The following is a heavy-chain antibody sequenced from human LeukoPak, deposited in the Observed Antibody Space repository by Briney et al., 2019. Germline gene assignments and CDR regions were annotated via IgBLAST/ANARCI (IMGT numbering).Heavy chain of an antibody. J-gene: IGHJ4*02. CDR3: ARGGAARGRFEN. D-gene: IGHD6-25*01. V-gene: IGHV3-7*01. CDR1: GFPFNVQT. CDR2: MREDGSEI. Sequence: GGSLRLSCVASGFPFNVQTMSWVRDAPGKGLDWVASMREDGSEINYVDSVKGRFTISRDNPKNSLYLQMNSLRAEDTAVYYCARGGAARGRFENWGRGTLVTVSS.